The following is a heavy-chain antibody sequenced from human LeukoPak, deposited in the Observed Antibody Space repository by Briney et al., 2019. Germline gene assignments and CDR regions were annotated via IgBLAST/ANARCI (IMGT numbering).Heavy chain of an antibody. Sequence: GGSLRLSCTVSGFTFSSNSMSWVRQAPGKGLEWVSFIYSGGNTLYSDSVKGRFTISRDNSKNTLYLQMNSLRAEDTAVYYCAKGGKTCSSTSCYGFFDYWGQGTLVTVSS. CDR1: GFTFSSNS. CDR2: IYSGGNT. V-gene: IGHV3-53*01. CDR3: AKGGKTCSSTSCYGFFDY. D-gene: IGHD2-2*01. J-gene: IGHJ4*02.